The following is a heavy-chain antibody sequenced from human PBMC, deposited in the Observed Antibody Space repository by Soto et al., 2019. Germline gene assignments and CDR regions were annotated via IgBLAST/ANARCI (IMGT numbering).Heavy chain of an antibody. V-gene: IGHV1-69*01. CDR2: IIPMFGTL. CDR1: GGTSRSYA. D-gene: IGHD1-1*01. Sequence: QVQLVQSGAEVKKPGSSVRVSCKDSGGTSRSYAITWVRQAPGQGLEWMGWIIPMFGTLNYAQNFRGRVTITADESTSTVYMELTRLRSDDTAVYYCVPLQPSTKIGRPGVDVWGQGTTVTVSS. CDR3: VPLQPSTKIGRPGVDV. J-gene: IGHJ6*02.